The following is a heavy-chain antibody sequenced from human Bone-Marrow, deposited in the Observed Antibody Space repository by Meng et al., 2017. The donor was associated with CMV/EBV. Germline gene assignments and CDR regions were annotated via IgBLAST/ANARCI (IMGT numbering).Heavy chain of an antibody. CDR3: ARELTVTIGQGTHYYYYGMDV. D-gene: IGHD4-11*01. J-gene: IGHJ6*02. Sequence: GGSLRLFCAASGFTCDDYGMSWVRQAPGKGLEWVANIKQDGSEKYYVDSVKGRFTISRDNAKNSLYLQMNSLRAEDTAVYYCARELTVTIGQGTHYYYYGMDVWGQGTTVTVSS. V-gene: IGHV3-7*01. CDR1: GFTCDDYG. CDR2: IKQDGSEK.